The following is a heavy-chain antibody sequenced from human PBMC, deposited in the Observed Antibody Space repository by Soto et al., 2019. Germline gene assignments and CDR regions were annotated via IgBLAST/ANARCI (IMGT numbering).Heavy chain of an antibody. Sequence: ASVKVSCKASGYTFTSYDINWVRQATGQGLEWMGWMNPNSGNTGYAQKFQGRVTMTRNTSISTAYMELSSLRSEDTAVYYCARSKGVYYDFWSGTGGYYFDYWGQGTLVTVS. CDR2: MNPNSGNT. V-gene: IGHV1-8*01. CDR1: GYTFTSYD. D-gene: IGHD3-3*01. CDR3: ARSKGVYYDFWSGTGGYYFDY. J-gene: IGHJ4*02.